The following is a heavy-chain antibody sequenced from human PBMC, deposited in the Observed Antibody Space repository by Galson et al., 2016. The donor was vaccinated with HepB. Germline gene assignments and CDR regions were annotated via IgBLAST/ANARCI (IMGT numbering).Heavy chain of an antibody. J-gene: IGHJ6*02. CDR2: VYHSGSA. CDR3: ARYSSGLSGYYYGMDV. V-gene: IGHV4-4*02. D-gene: IGHD3-22*01. Sequence: TLSLTCAVSGGSIRSNNWWTWVRQSPGKGLEWIGEVYHSGSANYNPSLKSRVTISVDKSKNQFSLNLNSVTATDTAVYYCARYSSGLSGYYYGMDVWGQGTMVTVSS. CDR1: GGSIRSNNW.